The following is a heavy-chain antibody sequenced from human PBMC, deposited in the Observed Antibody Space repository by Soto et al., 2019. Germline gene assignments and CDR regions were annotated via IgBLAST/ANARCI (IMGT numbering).Heavy chain of an antibody. D-gene: IGHD1-26*01. CDR1: GFTFSSYA. J-gene: IGHJ3*02. CDR2: ISGSGGST. Sequence: PGGSLRLSCAASGFTFSSYAMSWVRQAPGKGLEWVSAISGSGGSTYYADSVKGRFTISRDNSKNTLYLQMNSLRAEDTAVYYCAKVILGIVGAPDAFDIWGQGTMVTVSS. V-gene: IGHV3-23*01. CDR3: AKVILGIVGAPDAFDI.